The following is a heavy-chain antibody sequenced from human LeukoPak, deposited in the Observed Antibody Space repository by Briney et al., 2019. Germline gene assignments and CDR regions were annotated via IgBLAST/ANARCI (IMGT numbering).Heavy chain of an antibody. CDR2: ISGTAFST. V-gene: IGHV3-23*01. CDR3: AGRTAAQDYYMDV. Sequence: GGTLRLSCAASGFTFSSYGMSWVRQAPGKGLEWVSIISGTAFSTYYADSVRGRFTISRDSSKNTLYLQMNSLRAEDTAVYYCAGRTAAQDYYMDVWGKGTTVTISS. D-gene: IGHD5-18*01. CDR1: GFTFSSYG. J-gene: IGHJ6*03.